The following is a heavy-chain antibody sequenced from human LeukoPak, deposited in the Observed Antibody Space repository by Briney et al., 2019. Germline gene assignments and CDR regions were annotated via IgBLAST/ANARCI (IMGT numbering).Heavy chain of an antibody. Sequence: ASVKVSCKASGYTFTGYYMHWVRQAPGQGLEWMGWISAYNGNTNYAQNLQGRVTMTTDTSTSTAYMELRSLRSDDTAVYYCARGSATALRGVSYWGQGTLVTVSS. D-gene: IGHD3-10*01. V-gene: IGHV1-18*04. CDR3: ARGSATALRGVSY. J-gene: IGHJ4*02. CDR2: ISAYNGNT. CDR1: GYTFTGYY.